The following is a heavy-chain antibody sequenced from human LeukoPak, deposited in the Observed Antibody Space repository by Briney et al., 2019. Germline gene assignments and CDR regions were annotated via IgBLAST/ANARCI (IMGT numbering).Heavy chain of an antibody. CDR1: GYTFTSYY. V-gene: IGHV1-46*01. CDR3: ARSHGSGSYYNLNDY. D-gene: IGHD3-10*01. CDR2: INPSGGST. Sequence: GASVKVSCKASGYTFTSYYMHWVRQAPGQGLEWMGIINPSGGSTSYAQKFQGRVTISVDTSKNQFSLKLSSVTAADTAVYYCARSHGSGSYYNLNDYWGQGTLVTVSS. J-gene: IGHJ4*02.